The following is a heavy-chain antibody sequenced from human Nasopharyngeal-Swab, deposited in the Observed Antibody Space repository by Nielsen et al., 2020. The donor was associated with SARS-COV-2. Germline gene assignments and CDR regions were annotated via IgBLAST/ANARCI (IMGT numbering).Heavy chain of an antibody. D-gene: IGHD3-9*01. J-gene: IGHJ4*02. CDR2: ISAYNGNT. CDR3: ARDRGRYFDWLLYYFDY. CDR1: GDTSSNYA. V-gene: IGHV1-18*01. Sequence: ASVKVSCKASGDTSSNYAISWVRQAPGQGLEWMGWISAYNGNTNYAQKLQGRVTMTTDTSTSTAYMELRSLRSDDTAVYYCARDRGRYFDWLLYYFDYWGQGTLVTVSS.